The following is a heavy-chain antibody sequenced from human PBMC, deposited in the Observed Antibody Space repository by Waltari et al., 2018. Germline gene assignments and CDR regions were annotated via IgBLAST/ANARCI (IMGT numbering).Heavy chain of an antibody. CDR3: ARGDERLARYHFDD. J-gene: IGHJ4*02. V-gene: IGHV4-61*02. Sequence: QVLLQESGPGLVKPSQTLSLTCTVSDGSINSDTYYWSWIRQPAGKGLEWIGRIYSGGEARYSPSLEMRVAISVDRSKNQFSLTIFSVNAADAAVYYCARGDERLARYHFDDWGQGTQVIVSS. CDR2: IYSGGEA. D-gene: IGHD6-25*01. CDR1: DGSINSDTYY.